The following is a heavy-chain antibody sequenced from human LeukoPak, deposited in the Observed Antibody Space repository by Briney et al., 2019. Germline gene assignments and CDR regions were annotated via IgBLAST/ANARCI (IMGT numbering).Heavy chain of an antibody. V-gene: IGHV3-7*04. CDR1: GFTFSSYR. Sequence: GGSLRLSCAASGFTFSSYRMNWVRQAPGKGLEWVANIKQDGSEKYYVDSVKGRFTISRDNAKNSLYLQMNSLRDEDTAVYYCARDLYNWNDGAAFDIRGQGTMVTVSS. CDR3: ARDLYNWNDGAAFDI. D-gene: IGHD1-1*01. J-gene: IGHJ3*02. CDR2: IKQDGSEK.